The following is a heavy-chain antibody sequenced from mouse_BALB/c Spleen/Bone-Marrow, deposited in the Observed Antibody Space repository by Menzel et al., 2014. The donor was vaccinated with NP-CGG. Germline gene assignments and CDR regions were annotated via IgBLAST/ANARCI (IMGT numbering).Heavy chain of an antibody. V-gene: IGHV7-3*02. Sequence: DVHLVESGGGLVQPGGSLGLSCATSGFTFTDYYMSWVRQPPGKALEWLGFIRNKANGYTTEYSASVKGRFTISRDNSQSILYLQMNTLRAEDSATYYCARGWITTGFAYWGQGTLVTVSA. CDR2: IRNKANGYTT. CDR1: GFTFTDYY. D-gene: IGHD1-1*01. J-gene: IGHJ3*01. CDR3: ARGWITTGFAY.